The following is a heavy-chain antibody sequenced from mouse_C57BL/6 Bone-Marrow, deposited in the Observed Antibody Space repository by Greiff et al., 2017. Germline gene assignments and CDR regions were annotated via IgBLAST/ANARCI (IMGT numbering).Heavy chain of an antibody. D-gene: IGHD1-3*01. CDR1: GYTFTSYW. Sequence: QVQLKQPGAELVKPGASVKVSCKASGYTFTSYWMHWVKQRPGQGLEWIGRIHPSDSDTNYNQKLKGKATLTVDKSSSTAYMQLSSLTSEDSAVYYCAIKVLKAWFAYWGQGTLVTVSA. V-gene: IGHV1-74*01. CDR3: AIKVLKAWFAY. CDR2: IHPSDSDT. J-gene: IGHJ3*01.